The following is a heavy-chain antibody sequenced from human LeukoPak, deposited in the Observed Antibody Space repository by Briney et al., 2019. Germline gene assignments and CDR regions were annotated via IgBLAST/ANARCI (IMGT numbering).Heavy chain of an antibody. CDR2: INPNSGGT. CDR1: GYTFTGYY. V-gene: IGHV1-2*04. J-gene: IGHJ4*02. D-gene: IGHD6-13*01. Sequence: ASVKVSCKASGYTFTGYYMHWVRQAPGQGLEWMGWINPNSGGTNYAQKFQGWVTMTRDTSISTAYMELGRLRSDDTAVYYCARAGIAAISFDYWDQGTLVTVSS. CDR3: ARAGIAAISFDY.